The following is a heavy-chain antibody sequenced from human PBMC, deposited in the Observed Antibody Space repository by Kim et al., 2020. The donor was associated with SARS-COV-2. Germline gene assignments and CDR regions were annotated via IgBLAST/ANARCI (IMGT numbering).Heavy chain of an antibody. D-gene: IGHD3-16*02. J-gene: IGHJ5*02. CDR1: GFTFDDYG. Sequence: GGSLRLSCKASGFTFDDYGMTWIRQAPGKGLEWVSGINWDGDNTVYADSVKGRFTISRDNAKNSLFLQMNSLRAEDTAFYYCAKGELSLLTHTTDAWGQG. CDR2: INWDGDNT. V-gene: IGHV3-20*04. CDR3: AKGELSLLTHTTDA.